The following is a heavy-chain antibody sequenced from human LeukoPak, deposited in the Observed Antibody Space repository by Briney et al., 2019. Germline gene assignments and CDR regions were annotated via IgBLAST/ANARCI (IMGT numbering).Heavy chain of an antibody. D-gene: IGHD3-10*01. V-gene: IGHV4-34*01. CDR3: ARRLGRKFGERFYYYHYMDV. CDR2: INQSRST. CDR1: GGSFSGYY. J-gene: IGHJ6*03. Sequence: PSETLSLTCAVYGGSFSGYYWSWIRQPPGKGLEWIGEINQSRSTKYNPSLKSRVTISVDTSKNQFSLKLSSVTAADTAVYYCARRLGRKFGERFYYYHYMDVWGKGTTVTISS.